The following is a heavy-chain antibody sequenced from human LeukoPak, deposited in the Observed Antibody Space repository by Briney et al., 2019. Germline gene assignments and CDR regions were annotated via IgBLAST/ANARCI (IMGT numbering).Heavy chain of an antibody. Sequence: ASVKVSCKASGYTFTSYYIHWVRRAPGQGLQWMGIINPSAGSTTYAQRFQGRVTMTRDTSTSTVYMELSNLRSEDTAVYYCARGVVVHEYTYGTFDYWGQGTLVTVSS. J-gene: IGHJ4*02. CDR2: INPSAGST. CDR3: ARGVVVHEYTYGTFDY. CDR1: GYTFTSYY. V-gene: IGHV1-46*01. D-gene: IGHD5-18*01.